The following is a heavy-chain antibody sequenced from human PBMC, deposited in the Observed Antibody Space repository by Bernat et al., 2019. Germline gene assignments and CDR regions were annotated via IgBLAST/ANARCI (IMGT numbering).Heavy chain of an antibody. CDR2: IKSKTDGGTT. CDR3: TTEQQYYYESSGSYIDTFDN. CDR1: GFTFSNAW. J-gene: IGHJ3*02. V-gene: IGHV3-15*07. D-gene: IGHD3-22*01. Sequence: EVQLVESGGGLVKPGGSLRLSCAASGFTFSNAWMNWVRQAPGKGLEWVGRIKSKTDGGTTDYAAPVKGRFTISRDDSKNTLYLQMNSLKTEDTAVYYCTTEQQYYYESSGSYIDTFDNWGQGTMVTVSS.